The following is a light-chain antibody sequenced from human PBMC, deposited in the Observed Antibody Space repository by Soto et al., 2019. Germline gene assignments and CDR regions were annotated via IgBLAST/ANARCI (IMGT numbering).Light chain of an antibody. CDR2: DAS. Sequence: DIQMTQSPSSLSASVGDRVTITCRASQGIRNGLGWYQQKPGKAPKVLIYDASSWAGGVPSRFTGSGSGTEFTLTINSLQPDDFATYYCQQYSVYWTFGQGTKVDIK. CDR1: QGIRNG. V-gene: IGKV1-17*01. J-gene: IGKJ1*01. CDR3: QQYSVYWT.